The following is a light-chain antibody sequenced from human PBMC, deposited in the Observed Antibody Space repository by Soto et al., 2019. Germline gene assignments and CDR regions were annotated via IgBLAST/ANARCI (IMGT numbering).Light chain of an antibody. CDR3: SSHTRYNTRV. CDR2: EVS. V-gene: IGLV2-14*03. J-gene: IGLJ1*01. CDR1: SSDVGAYDY. Sequence: QSELTKPASGYGFPGQSIAISCTGTSSDVGAYDYVSWYQQHPDKAPKLMIYEVSNRPSGVSNRFSGSKSVNTATLTISGLQAEDEADYYCSSHTRYNTRVFGTGTKVTVL.